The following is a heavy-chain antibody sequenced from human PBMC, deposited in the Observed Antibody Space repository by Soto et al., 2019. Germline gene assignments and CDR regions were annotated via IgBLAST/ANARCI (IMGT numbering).Heavy chain of an antibody. V-gene: IGHV3-15*07. CDR1: GFTFNYAW. Sequence: GGSLRLSCAASGFTFNYAWMNWVRQAPGKGLGWVGRIKSKTDGGTTDYAAPVKGRFTISRDDSKNTLYLQMNSLKTEDTAVYYCIPAPQWLFNWGQGTLVTVSS. D-gene: IGHD6-19*01. CDR2: IKSKTDGGTT. J-gene: IGHJ4*02. CDR3: IPAPQWLFN.